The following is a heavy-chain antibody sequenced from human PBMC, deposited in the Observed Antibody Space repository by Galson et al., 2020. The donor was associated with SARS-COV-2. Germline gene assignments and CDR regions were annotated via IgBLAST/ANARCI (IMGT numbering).Heavy chain of an antibody. Sequence: GESLKISCQGSGYTFTSYWIGWVRQLPGKGLEWMGFIYPGDSDSRYSPSFPGQVTISVDKSITTAYLQWSSLKASDTAIYYCVRHRNTISFGHSYYGVDVWGQGTSVTVSS. V-gene: IGHV5-51*01. J-gene: IGHJ6*02. CDR1: GYTFTSYW. CDR2: IYPGDSDS. D-gene: IGHD3-10*01. CDR3: VRHRNTISFGHSYYGVDV.